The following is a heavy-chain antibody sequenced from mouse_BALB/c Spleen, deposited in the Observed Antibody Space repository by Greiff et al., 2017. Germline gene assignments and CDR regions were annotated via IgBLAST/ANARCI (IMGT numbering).Heavy chain of an antibody. Sequence: DVMLVESGGGLVQPGGSRKLSCAASGFTFSDYGMAWVRQAPGKGPEWVAFISNLAYSIYYADTVTGRFTISRENAKNTLYLEMSSLRSEDTAMYYCARDRGAMDYWGQGTSVTVSS. V-gene: IGHV5-15*02. CDR3: ARDRGAMDY. CDR2: ISNLAYSI. J-gene: IGHJ4*01. CDR1: GFTFSDYG.